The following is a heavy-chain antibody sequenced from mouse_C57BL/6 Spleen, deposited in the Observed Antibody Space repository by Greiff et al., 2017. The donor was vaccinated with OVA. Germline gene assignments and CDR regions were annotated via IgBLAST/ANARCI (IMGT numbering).Heavy chain of an antibody. D-gene: IGHD3-2*02. Sequence: VQLQQSGPGLVKPSQSLSLTCSVTGYSITSGYYWNWIRQFPGNKLEWMGYISYDGSNNYNPSLKNRISITRDTSKNQFFLKLNSVTTEDTATYYCASLDSSGYGGDYFDYWGQGTTLTVSS. CDR3: ASLDSSGYGGDYFDY. J-gene: IGHJ2*01. CDR2: ISYDGSN. V-gene: IGHV3-6*01. CDR1: GYSITSGYY.